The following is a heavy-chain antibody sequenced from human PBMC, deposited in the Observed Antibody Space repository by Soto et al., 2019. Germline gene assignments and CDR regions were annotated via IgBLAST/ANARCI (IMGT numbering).Heavy chain of an antibody. CDR1: GFSFSSYG. J-gene: IGHJ4*02. V-gene: IGHV3-30*18. Sequence: QVQLVESGGGVVQPARSLRLSCAASGFSFSSYGLHWVRQAPGKGLEWVAAISYDGSNEYYADSVKGRFTISRDNSKNTLYLQMNSLRAEDTAVYYCAKATYSGSYFSDYWGQGTLVTVSS. CDR3: AKATYSGSYFSDY. CDR2: ISYDGSNE. D-gene: IGHD1-26*01.